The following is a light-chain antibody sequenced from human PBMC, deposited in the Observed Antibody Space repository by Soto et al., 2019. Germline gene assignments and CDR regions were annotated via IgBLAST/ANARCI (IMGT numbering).Light chain of an antibody. J-gene: IGKJ1*01. Sequence: DIQMAQSPSTLSASVGDTVTVTCRASQSIHSWLAWYQQKPGKAPKLLIYRASSLESGVPPRFSGSASGTEFTLTLSSLQPDDRATYYCQQYDTYPWTFGQGTKVAIK. CDR3: QQYDTYPWT. CDR2: RAS. V-gene: IGKV1-5*03. CDR1: QSIHSW.